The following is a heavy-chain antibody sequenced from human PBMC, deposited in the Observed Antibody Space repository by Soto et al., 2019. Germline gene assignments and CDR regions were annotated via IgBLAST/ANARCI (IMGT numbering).Heavy chain of an antibody. J-gene: IGHJ6*02. CDR2: INNSGST. Sequence: SETLSLTCAVYGGSFSGYYWSWIRQPPGKGLEWIGEINNSGSTNYNASLKSRVTISVDTSKNQFSLKLSSVTAADTAVYYCVRVPFYYGAGSARYYYGMDVWGQGTTVTVSS. CDR1: GGSFSGYY. D-gene: IGHD3-10*01. V-gene: IGHV4-34*01. CDR3: VRVPFYYGAGSARYYYGMDV.